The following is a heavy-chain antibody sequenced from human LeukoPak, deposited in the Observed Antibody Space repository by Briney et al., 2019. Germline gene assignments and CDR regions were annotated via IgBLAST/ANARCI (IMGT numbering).Heavy chain of an antibody. CDR1: GFTFSSYD. D-gene: IGHD3-10*01. J-gene: IGHJ4*02. CDR2: IGTAGDT. CDR3: ARGAYDGSGSYGVGVDY. V-gene: IGHV3-13*01. Sequence: GGSLRLSCAASGFTFSSYDMHWVRQATGKGLEWVSDIGTAGDTYYPGSVKGRFTISREKAKNSLYLQMNSLRAGDRAVYYCARGAYDGSGSYGVGVDYWGQGTLVTVSS.